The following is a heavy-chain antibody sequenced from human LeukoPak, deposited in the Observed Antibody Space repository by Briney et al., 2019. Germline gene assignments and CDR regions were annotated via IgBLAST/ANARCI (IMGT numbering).Heavy chain of an antibody. D-gene: IGHD6-13*01. CDR2: ISYDGSNK. CDR3: AKLAAAGTEDAFDI. Sequence: GGSLRLSCAASGFTFSSYGMHWVRQAPGKGLEWVAVISYDGSNKYYADSVKGRFTISRDNSKNTLYLQMNSLRAEDTAVYYCAKLAAAGTEDAFDIWGQGTMVTVPS. CDR1: GFTFSSYG. J-gene: IGHJ3*02. V-gene: IGHV3-30*18.